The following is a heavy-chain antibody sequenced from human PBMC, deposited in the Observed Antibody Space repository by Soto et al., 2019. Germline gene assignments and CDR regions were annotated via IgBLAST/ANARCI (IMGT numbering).Heavy chain of an antibody. V-gene: IGHV3-23*01. CDR1: GFTFSSYA. CDR3: AKGVYLRTTVTPH. CDR2: ISGSGGST. Sequence: GGSLRLSCAASGFTFSSYAMSWVRQAPGKGLEWVSAISGSGGSTYYADSVKGRFIISRDNSKNTLYLQMNSLRAEDTAVYYCAKGVYLRTTVTPHWGQGTLVTVSS. D-gene: IGHD4-17*01. J-gene: IGHJ4*02.